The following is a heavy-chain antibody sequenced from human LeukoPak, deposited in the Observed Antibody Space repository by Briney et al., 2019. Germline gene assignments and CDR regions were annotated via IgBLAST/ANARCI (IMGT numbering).Heavy chain of an antibody. CDR1: GGTFSSHA. Sequence: SVKVSCKASGGTFSSHAISWVRQAPGQGLEWMGGIIPIFGTANYAQKFQGRVTITADESTSTAYMELSSLRSEDTAVYYCARDSYYGGHYSFFEHWGQGTLVTVSS. D-gene: IGHD4/OR15-4a*01. CDR3: ARDSYYGGHYSFFEH. CDR2: IIPIFGTA. J-gene: IGHJ4*02. V-gene: IGHV1-69*13.